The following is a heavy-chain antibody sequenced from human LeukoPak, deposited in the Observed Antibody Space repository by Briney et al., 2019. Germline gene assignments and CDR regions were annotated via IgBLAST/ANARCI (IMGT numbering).Heavy chain of an antibody. CDR1: GGPFTTYN. CDR3: ARRTPGPQLDEYVAYFFDH. CDR2: FYSSGAT. J-gene: IGHJ4*02. Sequence: PSETLSLTCTVSGGPFTTYNWIWIRQTPGQALEWIGHFYSSGATKYNPSLKSRATILLDTSKNQLSLKLSSVSAADTAVYYCARRTPGPQLDEYVAYFFDHWGQGTQVTVSS. D-gene: IGHD2-2*01. V-gene: IGHV4-4*09.